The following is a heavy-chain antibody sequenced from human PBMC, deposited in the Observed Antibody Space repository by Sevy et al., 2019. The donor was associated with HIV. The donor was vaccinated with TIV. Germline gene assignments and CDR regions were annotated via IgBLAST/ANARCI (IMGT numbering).Heavy chain of an antibody. CDR3: ATQSVTYDILTGWNYYGVDV. CDR1: GDSISSNY. V-gene: IGHV4-59*08. J-gene: IGHJ6*02. D-gene: IGHD3-9*01. Sequence: SETLSLTCTVSGDSISSNYWNWIRQPPGKGLEWIGYIYYSGRTNYNPSLKSRVTISVDTSKNQFSLRLSSVTAADTAVYYCATQSVTYDILTGWNYYGVDVWGQGTTVTVSS. CDR2: IYYSGRT.